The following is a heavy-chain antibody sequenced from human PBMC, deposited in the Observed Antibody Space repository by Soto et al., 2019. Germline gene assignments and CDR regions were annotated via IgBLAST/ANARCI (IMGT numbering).Heavy chain of an antibody. CDR2: IYYSGST. V-gene: IGHV4-31*03. D-gene: IGHD3-10*01. CDR1: GGSISSGGYY. J-gene: IGHJ5*02. CDR3: AREGDYYASGQNWFDP. Sequence: SETLSLTCSVSGGSISSGGYYWSWIRQHPGTGLEWIGYIYYSGSTYYNPSLKSRLTVSVDTSKNQFSLKLTSVTAADTAVYYCAREGDYYASGQNWFDPWGQGTLVTVSS.